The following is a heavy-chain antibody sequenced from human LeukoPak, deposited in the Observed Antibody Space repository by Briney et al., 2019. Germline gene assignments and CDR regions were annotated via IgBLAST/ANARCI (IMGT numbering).Heavy chain of an antibody. V-gene: IGHV4-34*01. CDR2: INHSGST. D-gene: IGHD3-22*01. CDR3: PLTHIGSSGYYDQGD. CDR1: GGSFSGYY. Sequence: SETLSLTCAVYGGSFSGYYWSWIRQPPGKGLEWIGEINHSGSTNYNPSLKSRVTISVDSSKNQFSLKLSSVTAADTAVYYCPLTHIGSSGYYDQGDWGQGTLVTVSS. J-gene: IGHJ4*02.